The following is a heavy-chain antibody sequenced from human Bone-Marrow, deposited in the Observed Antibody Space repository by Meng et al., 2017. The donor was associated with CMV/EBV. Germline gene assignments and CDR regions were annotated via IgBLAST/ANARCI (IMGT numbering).Heavy chain of an antibody. Sequence: SETLSLTCTVSGGSISSYYWGWIRQPPGKGLEWIGYIYYSGSTNYNPSLKSRVTISVDTSKNQFSLKLSSVTAADTAVYYCARDVAVAGTGGLYYYYYGMDVWGQGTTVTVSS. CDR2: IYYSGST. D-gene: IGHD6-19*01. CDR3: ARDVAVAGTGGLYYYYYGMDV. CDR1: GGSISSYY. V-gene: IGHV4-59*01. J-gene: IGHJ6*02.